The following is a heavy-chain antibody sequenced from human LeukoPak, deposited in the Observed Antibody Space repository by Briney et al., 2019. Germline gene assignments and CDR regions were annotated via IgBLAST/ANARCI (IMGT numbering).Heavy chain of an antibody. CDR2: IHNDGNT. D-gene: IGHD1-1*01. V-gene: IGHV4-4*07. CDR1: GGSISTYY. CDR3: ARDWSLDAYNRFDL. J-gene: IGHJ5*02. Sequence: SETLSLTCTVSGGSISTYYWSWIRQPAGKGLEWIGRIHNDGNTETNPSLRSRVSISVDTSKNQFSLRLTSVTAADTAVYYCARDWSLDAYNRFDLWGQGALVIVSS.